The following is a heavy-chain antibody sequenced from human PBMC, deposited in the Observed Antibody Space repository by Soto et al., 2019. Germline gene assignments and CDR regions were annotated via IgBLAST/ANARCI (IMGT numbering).Heavy chain of an antibody. CDR1: GDSINSGAYY. D-gene: IGHD3-3*01. CDR3: ARGLTEWSNDY. Sequence: PSETLSLTCAASGDSINSGAYYWTWIRQPPGKGLEWIGCIYNNGGTDYSPSLKSRVTLSMDTSKNQFSLRLTSVTAADTAVYYCARGLTEWSNDYWGQGALVTVSS. V-gene: IGHV4-31*11. J-gene: IGHJ4*02. CDR2: IYNNGGT.